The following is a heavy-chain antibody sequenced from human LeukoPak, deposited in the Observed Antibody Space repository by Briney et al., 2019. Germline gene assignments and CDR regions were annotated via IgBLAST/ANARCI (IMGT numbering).Heavy chain of an antibody. CDR1: GFTFSSYW. CDR2: IKQDGSEK. V-gene: IGHV3-7*01. J-gene: IGHJ4*02. D-gene: IGHD3-3*01. Sequence: GGSLRLSCAASGFTFSSYWMSWVRQAPGKGLEWVANIKQDGSEKYYVDSVKGRFTISRDNAKNSLYLQMNSLRAEDTAVYYCARGWAWAIFGGGPRFDYWGQGTLVTVSS. CDR3: ARGWAWAIFGGGPRFDY.